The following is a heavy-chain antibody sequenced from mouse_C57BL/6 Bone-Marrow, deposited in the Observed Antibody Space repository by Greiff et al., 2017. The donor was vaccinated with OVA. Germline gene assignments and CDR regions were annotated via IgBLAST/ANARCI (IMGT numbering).Heavy chain of an antibody. D-gene: IGHD1-1*01. CDR3: ARDKGGSSYVDYARDY. Sequence: EVHLVESGGGLVKPGGSLKLSCAASGFTFSSYALSWVRQTPEKRLEWVATISAGGSYTYYPDNVKGRFTISRDNAKNNLYLQMSHLKSEDTAMYYCARDKGGSSYVDYARDYWGQGTSVTVSS. J-gene: IGHJ4*01. CDR1: GFTFSSYA. V-gene: IGHV5-4*01. CDR2: ISAGGSYT.